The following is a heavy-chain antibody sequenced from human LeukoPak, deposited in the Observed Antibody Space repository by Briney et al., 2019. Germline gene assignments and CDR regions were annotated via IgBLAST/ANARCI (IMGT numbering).Heavy chain of an antibody. J-gene: IGHJ4*02. CDR1: GYTFNGYY. D-gene: IGHD6-19*01. V-gene: IGHV1-2*02. Sequence: ASVKVSCKAAGYTFNGYYIYWVRQAPGQGLELMGWINPNSGGTKYAQKFQGRVTMTGDTPISTAYLELSRLTYDDTAVYFCARDKKEMQYYFDYWGQGTLVTVSS. CDR3: ARDKKEMQYYFDY. CDR2: INPNSGGT.